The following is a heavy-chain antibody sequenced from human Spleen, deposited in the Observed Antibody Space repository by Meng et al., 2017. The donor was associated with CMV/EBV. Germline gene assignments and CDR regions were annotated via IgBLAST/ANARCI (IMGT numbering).Heavy chain of an antibody. CDR2: INPNSGGT. CDR3: ARNHRGWSYAFDI. J-gene: IGHJ3*02. D-gene: IGHD6-19*01. V-gene: IGHV1-2*02. CDR1: GYTFPGYY. Sequence: SGYTFPGYYMHWVRQAPGQGLEWMGWINPNSGGTNYAQKFQGRVTMTIATSISTASMALTRLRSHDTSVYYCARNHRGWSYAFDIWGQGTMVTVSS.